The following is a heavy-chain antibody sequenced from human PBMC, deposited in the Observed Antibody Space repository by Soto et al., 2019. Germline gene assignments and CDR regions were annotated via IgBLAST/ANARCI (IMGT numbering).Heavy chain of an antibody. V-gene: IGHV3-23*01. D-gene: IGHD3-16*02. CDR2: ISGSGDRT. CDR3: AKASTYEYVWGSFRYYFDY. Sequence: GGSLRLSCAASGFTFSTYAMSWVRQSPGKGLEWVSGISGSGDRTHYVDSVKGRFTISRDNSKNTLYLQMHSLRAEDTALYYCAKASTYEYVWGSFRYYFDYWGQGTLVTVSS. CDR1: GFTFSTYA. J-gene: IGHJ4*02.